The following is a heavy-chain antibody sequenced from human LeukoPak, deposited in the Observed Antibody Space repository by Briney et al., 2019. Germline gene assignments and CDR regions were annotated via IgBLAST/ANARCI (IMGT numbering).Heavy chain of an antibody. CDR3: ARGGTRRQNWFDP. Sequence: ASVKVSCKASGYTFTGYYMHWVRQAPGQGPEWMGWINPNSGGTNYAQKFQGRVTMTRDTSISTAYMELSRLRSDDTAVYYCARGGTRRQNWFDPWGRGTLVTVSS. D-gene: IGHD1-1*01. CDR2: INPNSGGT. CDR1: GYTFTGYY. J-gene: IGHJ5*02. V-gene: IGHV1-2*02.